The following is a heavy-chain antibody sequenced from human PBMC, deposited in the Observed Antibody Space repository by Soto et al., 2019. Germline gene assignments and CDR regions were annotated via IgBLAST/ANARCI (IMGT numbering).Heavy chain of an antibody. CDR1: GGSISSGDYY. D-gene: IGHD1-1*01. V-gene: IGHV4-30-4*01. Sequence: SETLSLTCTVSGGSISSGDYYWSWIRQPPGKGLEWIGYIYYSGSTYYNPSLKSRVTISVDTSKNQFSLKLSSVTAADTAVYYCARGFSLQRQNWFDPWGQGTLVTVSS. CDR2: IYYSGST. CDR3: ARGFSLQRQNWFDP. J-gene: IGHJ5*02.